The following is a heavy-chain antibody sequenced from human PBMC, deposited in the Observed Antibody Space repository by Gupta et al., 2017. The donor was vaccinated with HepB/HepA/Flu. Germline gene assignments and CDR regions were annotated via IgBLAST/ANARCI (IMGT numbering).Heavy chain of an antibody. CDR2: ISGGGGSTT. J-gene: IGHJ4*02. CDR1: GFTFSSYA. Sequence: EVQLLESGGGLVQPGGSLRLSCVGSGFTFSSYAMTWVRQAPGKGLEWVSSISGGGGSTTYYADSVKGRFTISRDHFKSTLYLQMNSLRAEDTAVYYCVKAWVGTARSGDYWGQGTLVTVSS. D-gene: IGHD2-21*02. CDR3: VKAWVGTARSGDY. V-gene: IGHV3-23*01.